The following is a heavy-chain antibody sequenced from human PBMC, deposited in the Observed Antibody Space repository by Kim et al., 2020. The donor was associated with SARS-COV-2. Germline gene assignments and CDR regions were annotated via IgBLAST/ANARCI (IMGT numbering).Heavy chain of an antibody. CDR3: ARGQIYYDFWSGPSPYGMDV. D-gene: IGHD3-3*01. CDR2: ISSSSSYI. CDR1: GFTFSSYS. Sequence: GGSLRLSCAASGFTFSSYSMNWVRQAPGKGLEWVSSISSSSSYIYYADSVKRRFTISRDNAKNSLYLQMNSLRAEDTAVYYCARGQIYYDFWSGPSPYGMDVWGQGTTVTVSS. V-gene: IGHV3-21*01. J-gene: IGHJ6*02.